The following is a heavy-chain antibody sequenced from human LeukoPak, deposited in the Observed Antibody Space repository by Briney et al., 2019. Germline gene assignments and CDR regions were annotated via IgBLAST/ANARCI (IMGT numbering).Heavy chain of an antibody. V-gene: IGHV3-23*01. Sequence: GASLRLSCAASGFTFSSYAMSWVRQAPGKGLEWVSAISGSGGSTYYADSVKGRFTISRDNSKNTLYPQMNSLRAEDTAVYYCAKDKSGKYDFWSGYYGYWGQGTLVTVSS. CDR3: AKDKSGKYDFWSGYYGY. J-gene: IGHJ4*02. CDR1: GFTFSSYA. CDR2: ISGSGGST. D-gene: IGHD3-3*01.